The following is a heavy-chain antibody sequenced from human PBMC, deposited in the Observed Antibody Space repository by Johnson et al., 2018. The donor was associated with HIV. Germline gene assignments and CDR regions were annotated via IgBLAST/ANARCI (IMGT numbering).Heavy chain of an antibody. CDR1: GFNFDIYD. Sequence: VQLVESGGGVVQPGRSLRLSCAASGFNFDIYDMDWVRQAPGKGLEWVSAISGRGGSTYYADSVKGRFTISRDNSKNTLYLQMNSLRAEETAVYYCAKDLIAHDSSGGDAFDIWGQGTMVTVSS. CDR2: ISGRGGST. J-gene: IGHJ3*02. D-gene: IGHD3-22*01. CDR3: AKDLIAHDSSGGDAFDI. V-gene: IGHV3-23*04.